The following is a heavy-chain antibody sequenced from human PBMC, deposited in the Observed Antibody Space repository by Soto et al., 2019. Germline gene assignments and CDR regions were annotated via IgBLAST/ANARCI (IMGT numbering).Heavy chain of an antibody. D-gene: IGHD5-12*01. Sequence: QVQLVESGGGVVQPGRSLRLSCAASGFTFSSYGMHWVGQAPGKGLEWVAVISYDGSNKYYADSVKGRFTISRDNSKNTLYLQMNSLRAEDTAVYYCAKEWLRFFDYWGQGTLVTVSS. CDR1: GFTFSSYG. CDR2: ISYDGSNK. V-gene: IGHV3-30*18. CDR3: AKEWLRFFDY. J-gene: IGHJ4*02.